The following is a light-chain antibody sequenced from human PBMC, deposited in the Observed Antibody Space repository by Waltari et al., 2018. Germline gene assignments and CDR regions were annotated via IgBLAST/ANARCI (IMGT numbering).Light chain of an antibody. CDR2: RTS. Sequence: DIQMTQSPSSVSASVGDRVTITCRASQGISSYLAWYQQKAGKAPKLLIYRTSTLQSGVPSRFSGSGSGTDFTLTISSLQPEDFATYYCQQSFNTPRTFGQGTKLEIK. CDR1: QGISSY. J-gene: IGKJ2*01. V-gene: IGKV1-12*01. CDR3: QQSFNTPRT.